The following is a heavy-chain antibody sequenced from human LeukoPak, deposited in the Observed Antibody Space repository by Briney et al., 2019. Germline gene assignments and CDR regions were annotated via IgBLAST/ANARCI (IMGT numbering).Heavy chain of an antibody. CDR1: GYTFTDYY. D-gene: IGHD7-27*01. Sequence: ASVKVSCKASGYTFTDYYIHWVRQAPGQGLEWMGWITPKNGGTNYAQKFQGRVIMTGDTSITTAYMELSSLRSDDTAVYYCARGDWGSFKSPDSWGQGTLDTVSS. CDR3: ARGDWGSFKSPDS. V-gene: IGHV1-2*02. J-gene: IGHJ4*02. CDR2: ITPKNGGT.